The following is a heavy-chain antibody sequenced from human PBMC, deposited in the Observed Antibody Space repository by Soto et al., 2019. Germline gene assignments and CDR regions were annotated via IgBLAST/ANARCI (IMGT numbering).Heavy chain of an antibody. J-gene: IGHJ5*02. Sequence: GPGPGITSETLSLTCTVSGGSISSGGYYWSWIRQHPGKGLEWIGYIYYSGSTYYNPSLKSRVTISVDTSKNQFSLKLSSVTAADTAVYYCARGFSITMVRGVRDWFDPWGQGTLVTVSS. CDR3: ARGFSITMVRGVRDWFDP. CDR1: GGSISSGGYY. D-gene: IGHD3-10*01. CDR2: IYYSGST. V-gene: IGHV4-31*03.